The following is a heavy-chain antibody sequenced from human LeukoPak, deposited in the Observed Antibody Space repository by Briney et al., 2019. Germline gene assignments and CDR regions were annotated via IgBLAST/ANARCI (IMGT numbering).Heavy chain of an antibody. CDR3: VRLRRNNDRSGYYYYYDY. V-gene: IGHV3-21*01. J-gene: IGHJ4*02. Sequence: GGSLRLSCAASGYTLSDFSVNWVRQAPGKGLEWVSSISVRSNYRYYADSVRGRFTISRDDARDSLFLQMNSLRAEDTAVYFCVRLRRNNDRSGYYYYYDYWGQGTLVTVSS. CDR1: GYTLSDFS. CDR2: ISVRSNYR. D-gene: IGHD3-22*01.